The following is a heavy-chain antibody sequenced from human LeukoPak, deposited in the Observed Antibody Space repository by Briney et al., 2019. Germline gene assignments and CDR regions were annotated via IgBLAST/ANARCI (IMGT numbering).Heavy chain of an antibody. CDR2: ISYDGSNK. Sequence: PGGSLRLSCAASGFTFSSYAMHWVRQAPGKGLEWVAVISYDGSNKYYADSVKGRFTISRDNSKNTLYLQMNSLRAEDTAVYYYARGGSSDLYGMDVWGQGTTVTVSS. D-gene: IGHD2-15*01. J-gene: IGHJ6*02. V-gene: IGHV3-30*04. CDR3: ARGGSSDLYGMDV. CDR1: GFTFSSYA.